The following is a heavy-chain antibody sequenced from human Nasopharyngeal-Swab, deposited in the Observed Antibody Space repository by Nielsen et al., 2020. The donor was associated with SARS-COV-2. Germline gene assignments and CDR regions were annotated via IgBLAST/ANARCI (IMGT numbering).Heavy chain of an antibody. CDR2: INHSGST. CDR3: TRGGFWRFDY. D-gene: IGHD3-10*01. V-gene: IGHV4-34*01. Sequence: SETLSLTCAVYGGSFSGYYWSWIRQPPGKGLEWIGEINHSGSTNYNPSLKGRVTMSVDKFKNQFSLKLNSVTAADTAMYFCTRGGFWRFDYWGQGALVTVSS. CDR1: GGSFSGYY. J-gene: IGHJ4*02.